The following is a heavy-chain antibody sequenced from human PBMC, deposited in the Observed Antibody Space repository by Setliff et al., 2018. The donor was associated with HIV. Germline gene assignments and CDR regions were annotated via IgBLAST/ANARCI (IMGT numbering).Heavy chain of an antibody. CDR2: FYQSGNI. V-gene: IGHV4-38-2*01. CDR3: ARGGRSWFQNFHGAFDV. Sequence: SETLSLTCAVSGYSISSDYFWGWIRQSPGKGLEWIGSFYQSGNIYYNPSLKSRVTISVDTSKNQFSLRLTSVTAADTAVYYCARGGRSWFQNFHGAFDVWGQGTMVSVSS. D-gene: IGHD3-16*01. CDR1: GYSISSDYF. J-gene: IGHJ3*01.